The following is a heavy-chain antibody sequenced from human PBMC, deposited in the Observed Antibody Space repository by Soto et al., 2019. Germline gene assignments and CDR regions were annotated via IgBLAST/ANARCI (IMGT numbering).Heavy chain of an antibody. CDR3: ARAVRISSLVPAAIPLGY. D-gene: IGHD2-2*01. CDR2: ISAYNGNT. CDR1: GYTFTSYG. V-gene: IGHV1-18*04. Sequence: QVQLVQSGAEVKKPGASVKVSCKASGYTFTSYGISWVRQAPGQGLEWMGWISAYNGNTNYAQKLQGRGTMTTDTSTSTAYMGLGSLRSDDTAVYYCARAVRISSLVPAAIPLGYWGQGTLVTVSS. J-gene: IGHJ4*02.